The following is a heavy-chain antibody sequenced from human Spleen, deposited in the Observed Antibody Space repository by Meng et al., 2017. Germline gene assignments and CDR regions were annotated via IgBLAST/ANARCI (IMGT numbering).Heavy chain of an antibody. D-gene: IGHD3-10*01. V-gene: IGHV1-18*01. CDR1: GYTFTTYG. J-gene: IGHJ4*02. Sequence: QVRLVRIVVEVKEPGAPEKVSCKASGYTFTTYGLSWVRQAPGQGLEWMGWISAYNGNTNYAQKVQGRVTMTRDTSTTTAYIELRNLRSDDTAVYYCVSERGGGSFDYWGQGTLVTVSS. CDR3: VSERGGGSFDY. CDR2: ISAYNGNT.